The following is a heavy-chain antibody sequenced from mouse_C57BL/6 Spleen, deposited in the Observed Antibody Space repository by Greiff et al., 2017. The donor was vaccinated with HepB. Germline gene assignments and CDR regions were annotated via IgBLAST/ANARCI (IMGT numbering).Heavy chain of an antibody. Sequence: EVKLQESGGGLVKPGGSLKLSCAASGFTFSDYGMHWVRQAPEKGLEWVAYISSGSSTIYYADTVKGRFTISRDNAKNTLFLQMTSLRSEDTAMYYCARRTSLYAMDYWGQGTSVTVSS. CDR3: ARRTSLYAMDY. J-gene: IGHJ4*01. CDR1: GFTFSDYG. CDR2: ISSGSSTI. V-gene: IGHV5-17*01.